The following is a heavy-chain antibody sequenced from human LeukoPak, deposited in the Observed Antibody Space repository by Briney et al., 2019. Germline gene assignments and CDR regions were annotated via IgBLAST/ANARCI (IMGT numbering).Heavy chain of an antibody. CDR3: ARDRVNYYDSSGPLDY. D-gene: IGHD3-22*01. Sequence: GGSLRLSCAASGFTFSSYWMSWVRQAPGKGLEWVANIKRDGSEKYYVDSVKGRFTISRDNAKNSLYLQMNSLRAEDTAVYYCARDRVNYYDSSGPLDYWGQGTLVTVSS. V-gene: IGHV3-7*03. CDR2: IKRDGSEK. J-gene: IGHJ4*02. CDR1: GFTFSSYW.